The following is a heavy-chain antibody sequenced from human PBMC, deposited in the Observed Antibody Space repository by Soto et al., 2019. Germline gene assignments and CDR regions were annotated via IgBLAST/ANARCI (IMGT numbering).Heavy chain of an antibody. V-gene: IGHV3-66*01. CDR1: GFTVSNNY. Sequence: EVQLGESGGGLVQPGGSLRLSCAASGFTVSNNYMSWVRQAPGKGLEWVSVICGGSTYYADSVKGRFTISRDNSKNTLYLQMNSLRAEDTAVYYCARDVGVWGRGTTVTVSS. J-gene: IGHJ6*04. CDR2: ICGGST. CDR3: ARDVGV.